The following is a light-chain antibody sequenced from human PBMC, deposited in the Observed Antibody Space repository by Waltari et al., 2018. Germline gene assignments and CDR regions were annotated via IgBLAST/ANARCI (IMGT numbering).Light chain of an antibody. CDR3: QHYVRLPAT. CDR1: QSVRGS. J-gene: IGKJ1*01. V-gene: IGKV3-20*01. CDR2: GAS. Sequence: EIVLTQSPGTLSLSPGDRATLSCRASQSVRGSLAWYQQKAGQAPRLRIYGASRRATGIPDRFSGSGSGTDFSLTISRLEPEDFAVYYCQHYVRLPATFGQGTKVEIK.